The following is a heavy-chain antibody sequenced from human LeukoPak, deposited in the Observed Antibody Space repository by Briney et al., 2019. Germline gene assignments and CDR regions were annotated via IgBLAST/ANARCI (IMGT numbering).Heavy chain of an antibody. CDR2: ISGSGSST. CDR1: GFTFSAYS. CDR3: AKGSAVADINFDY. V-gene: IGHV3-23*01. D-gene: IGHD6-19*01. Sequence: PGGSLRLSCAVSGFTFSAYSMNWVRQAPGKGLEWVSAISGSGSSTYYADSVQGRFTISRDNSKNTLYLQMNSLRAEDTAVYYCAKGSAVADINFDYWGQGTLVTVSS. J-gene: IGHJ4*02.